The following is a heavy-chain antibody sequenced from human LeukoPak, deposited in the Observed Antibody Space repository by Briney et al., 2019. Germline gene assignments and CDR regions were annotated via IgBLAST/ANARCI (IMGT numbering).Heavy chain of an antibody. CDR3: ARSIWYNRQCYFDS. V-gene: IGHV1-3*01. J-gene: IGHJ4*02. CDR1: GYSFNDYA. D-gene: IGHD6-13*01. Sequence: ASVKVSCKASGYSFNDYAMQWVRQAPGQRLEWMGWINCGNGKTKYSEKFQGRVTITRDQSATTAYMDLSSLRSEDTAVYYCARSIWYNRQCYFDSWGQGTLVTVSS. CDR2: INCGNGKT.